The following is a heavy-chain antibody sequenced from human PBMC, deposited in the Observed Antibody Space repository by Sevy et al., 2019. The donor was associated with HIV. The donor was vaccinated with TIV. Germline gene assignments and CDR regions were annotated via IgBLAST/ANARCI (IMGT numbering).Heavy chain of an antibody. CDR2: ISDTSGYI. Sequence: GSLRLSCAASGVSLNTYSMNWVRQAPGKGLEWVSSISDTSGYIFYADSVKGRFTISRDNARNSLYLQMNSLRAEDTAVYYCARDAGSGWQKYFQQWGQGTLVTVSS. J-gene: IGHJ1*01. CDR1: GVSLNTYS. V-gene: IGHV3-21*06. D-gene: IGHD6-19*01. CDR3: ARDAGSGWQKYFQQ.